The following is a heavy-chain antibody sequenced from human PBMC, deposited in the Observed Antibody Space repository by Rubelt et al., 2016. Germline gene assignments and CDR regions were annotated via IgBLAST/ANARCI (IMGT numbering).Heavy chain of an antibody. CDR1: GLTFRSFG. Sequence: VGLRGGVVQPGRSLRLSCAASGLTFRSFGMHWVRQAPGKGLEWVAVIWDDGTNQYYADSVKGRFTISRDNSRNTLFLHLNSLRAEDTAVYYCARVRYSSGWGFDYWGQGTLVTVSS. V-gene: IGHV3-33*01. D-gene: IGHD6-19*01. CDR3: ARVRYSSGWGFDY. J-gene: IGHJ4*02. CDR2: IWDDGTNQ.